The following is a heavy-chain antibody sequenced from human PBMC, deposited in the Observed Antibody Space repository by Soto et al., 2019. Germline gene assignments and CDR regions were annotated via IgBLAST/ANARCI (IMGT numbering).Heavy chain of an antibody. J-gene: IGHJ4*02. CDR2: IYPGDSDT. D-gene: IGHD6-19*01. CDR1: GYSFTSYW. Sequence: GESLKISCKGSGYSFTSYWIGWVRQMPGKGLEWMGIIYPGDSDTRYSPSFQGQVTISADKSISTAYLQWSSLKASDTAMYYCARHPTAFIAVAGPDFDYWGQGTLVTVS. CDR3: ARHPTAFIAVAGPDFDY. V-gene: IGHV5-51*01.